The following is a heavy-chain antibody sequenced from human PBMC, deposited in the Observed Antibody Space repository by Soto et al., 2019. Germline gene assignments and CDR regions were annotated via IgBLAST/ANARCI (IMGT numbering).Heavy chain of an antibody. CDR2: ISSSSSTI. CDR3: ATAPYYDFWSGYYKDFDY. V-gene: IGHV3-48*01. Sequence: GGSLRLSCAASGFTFSSYSMNWVRQAPGKGLEWVSYISSSSSTIYYADSVKGRFTISRDNAKNSLYLQMNSLRAEDTAVYYCATAPYYDFWSGYYKDFDYWGQGTLVTVSS. D-gene: IGHD3-3*01. CDR1: GFTFSSYS. J-gene: IGHJ4*02.